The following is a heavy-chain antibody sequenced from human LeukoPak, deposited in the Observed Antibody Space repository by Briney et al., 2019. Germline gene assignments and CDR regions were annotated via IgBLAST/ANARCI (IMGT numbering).Heavy chain of an antibody. Sequence: SETLSLTCTVSGGSVSSGSYYWSWIRQPPGKGLEWIGYIFYTGSTNYNPSLKSRVTISVDTSKNQFSLKLNSVTAADTAVYYCARYYYESSGYYVSNYWGQGTLVTVSS. J-gene: IGHJ4*02. CDR1: GGSVSSGSYY. CDR2: IFYTGST. D-gene: IGHD3-22*01. CDR3: ARYYYESSGYYVSNY. V-gene: IGHV4-61*01.